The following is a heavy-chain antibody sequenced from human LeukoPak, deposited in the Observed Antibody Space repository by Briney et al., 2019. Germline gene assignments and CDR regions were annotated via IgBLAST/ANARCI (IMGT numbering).Heavy chain of an antibody. V-gene: IGHV3-7*01. CDR2: IKQDGSEK. D-gene: IGHD2-2*02. CDR1: GFTFSSYA. J-gene: IGHJ4*02. CDR3: ARAAIYCSSTSCYTYYFDY. Sequence: GRSLRLSCAASGFTFSSYAMHWVRQAPGKGLEWVANIKQDGSEKYYVDSVKGRFTISRDNAKNSLYLQMNSLRAEDTAVYYCARAAIYCSSTSCYTYYFDYWGQGTLVTVSS.